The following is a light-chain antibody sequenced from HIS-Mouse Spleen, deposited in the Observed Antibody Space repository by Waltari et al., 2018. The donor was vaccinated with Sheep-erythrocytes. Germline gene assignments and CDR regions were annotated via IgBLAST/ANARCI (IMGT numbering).Light chain of an antibody. CDR3: CSYAGSSTPWV. CDR1: SSDAGSYNL. V-gene: IGLV2-23*01. J-gene: IGLJ3*02. CDR2: EGS. Sequence: QSALTQPASVSGSPGQSITIPCTGTSSDAGSYNLVSWYQQPPGKAPKLMIYEGSKRPSGVSNRFSGSKSGNTASLTISGLQAEDEADYYCCSYAGSSTPWVFGGGTKLTVL.